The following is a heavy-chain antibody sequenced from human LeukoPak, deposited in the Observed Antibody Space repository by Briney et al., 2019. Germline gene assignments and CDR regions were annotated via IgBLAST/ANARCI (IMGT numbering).Heavy chain of an antibody. Sequence: GGSLRLSCPASGFTFNSYAMNWVRQAPGKGLEYVSTINTSGGTTYYADSVKGRFIISRDNSKNILYLQMSSLRAEDTAVYYCVRRIPYSSGLYYFDFWGQGTLVTVSS. CDR1: GFTFNSYA. CDR2: INTSGGTT. CDR3: VRRIPYSSGLYYFDF. D-gene: IGHD6-19*01. V-gene: IGHV3-64D*06. J-gene: IGHJ4*02.